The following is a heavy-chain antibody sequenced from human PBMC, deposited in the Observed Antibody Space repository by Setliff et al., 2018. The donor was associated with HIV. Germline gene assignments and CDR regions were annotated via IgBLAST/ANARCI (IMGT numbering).Heavy chain of an antibody. D-gene: IGHD6-13*01. CDR3: ARGSSWQYYYYYMDV. V-gene: IGHV4-59*01. J-gene: IGHJ6*03. CDR1: GGSISSYY. CDR2: IYYSGST. Sequence: SSETLSLTCTVSGGSISSYYWSWIRQPPGKGLEWIGYIYYSGSTNYNPSLKSRVTISVDTSKNQFSLKLSSVTAADTAVYYCARGSSWQYYYYYMDVWGKGTTVTVSS.